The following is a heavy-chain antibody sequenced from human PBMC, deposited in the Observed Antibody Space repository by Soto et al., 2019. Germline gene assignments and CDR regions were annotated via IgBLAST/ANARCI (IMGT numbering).Heavy chain of an antibody. J-gene: IGHJ4*02. V-gene: IGHV3-30*18. CDR3: AKGAQAAAVLDH. D-gene: IGHD6-25*01. CDR2: ISFDGKNR. Sequence: QVQLLESGGGVVQPGRSLKLSCRTSGFTFSLYGMHWVRQAPGKGLAWLAVISFDGKNRYYADSVKGRFTISRDNSKTTLFLQMSSLRPDDTAVDFCAKGAQAAAVLDHWGQGALVTVAS. CDR1: GFTFSLYG.